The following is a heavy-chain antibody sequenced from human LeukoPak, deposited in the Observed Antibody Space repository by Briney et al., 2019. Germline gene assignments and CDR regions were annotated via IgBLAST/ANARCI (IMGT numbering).Heavy chain of an antibody. CDR2: MNPNSGNT. CDR1: GYTFTSYD. V-gene: IGHV1-8*01. Sequence: ASVKVSCKASGYTFTSYDINWVRQAIGQGLEWMGWMNPNSGNTGYAQKFQGRVTMTRNTSISTAYMELSSLRSEDTAVYYCARGRSSSRFGELLWASANAYYFDYWGQGTLVTVSS. CDR3: ARGRSSSRFGELLWASANAYYFDY. J-gene: IGHJ4*02. D-gene: IGHD3-10*02.